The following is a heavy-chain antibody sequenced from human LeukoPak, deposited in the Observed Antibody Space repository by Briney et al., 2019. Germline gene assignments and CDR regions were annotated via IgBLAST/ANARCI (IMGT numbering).Heavy chain of an antibody. CDR3: ARAGDPRHTRHLRDAFDT. CDR1: GCTFSSYA. D-gene: IGHD7-27*01. CDR2: IIPIFGTA. Sequence: ASVKVSCKASGCTFSSYAISWVRQAPGQGLEWMGGIIPIFGTANYAQKFQGRVTITADESTSTAYMELSSLRSEDTAVYYCARAGDPRHTRHLRDAFDTWGQGTMVTVSS. J-gene: IGHJ3*02. V-gene: IGHV1-69*13.